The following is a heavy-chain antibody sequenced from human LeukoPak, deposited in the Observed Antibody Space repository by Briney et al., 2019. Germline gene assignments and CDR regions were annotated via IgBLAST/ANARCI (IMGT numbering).Heavy chain of an antibody. D-gene: IGHD2-15*01. CDR1: GGTFSSYA. CDR3: ARGGKGLGDCSGGSCYADYYYYYMDV. CDR2: IIPIFGTA. V-gene: IGHV1-69*05. J-gene: IGHJ6*03. Sequence: SVKVSCKASGGTFSSYAISWVRQAPGQGLEWMGGIIPIFGTANYAQKFQGRVTITTDESTSTAYMELSSLRSEDTAVYYCARGGKGLGDCSGGSCYADYYYYYMDVWGKGITVTVSS.